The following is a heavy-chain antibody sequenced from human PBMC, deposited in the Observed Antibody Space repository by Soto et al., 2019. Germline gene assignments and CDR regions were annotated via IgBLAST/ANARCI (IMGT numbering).Heavy chain of an antibody. CDR1: GFTFSSYG. D-gene: IGHD1-7*01. CDR2: SSATGAGT. V-gene: IGHV3-23*01. J-gene: IGHJ4*02. Sequence: GGSLRLSCAASGFTFSSYGMTWVRQAPGKGLEWVSFSSATGAGTYYADSVKGRFTISRDNSKNTLYLQMTSLRADDTAVYYCAKNRRAGGNYGFYSDFWGQGALVTVSS. CDR3: AKNRRAGGNYGFYSDF.